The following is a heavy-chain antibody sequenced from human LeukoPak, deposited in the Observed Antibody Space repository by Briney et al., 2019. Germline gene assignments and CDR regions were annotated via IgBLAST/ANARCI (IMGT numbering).Heavy chain of an antibody. V-gene: IGHV4-61*10. Sequence: SETLSLTCTVSNGSISSDTYFWGWIRQPAGKGLEWIGYIYYSGSTNYNPSLKSPVTISVDTSKNQFSLKLSSVTAADTAVYYCARTSSSGLVGGYYFDDGGQGTLVTVSS. D-gene: IGHD6-19*01. CDR2: IYYSGST. CDR1: NGSISSDTYF. J-gene: IGHJ4*02. CDR3: ARTSSSGLVGGYYFDD.